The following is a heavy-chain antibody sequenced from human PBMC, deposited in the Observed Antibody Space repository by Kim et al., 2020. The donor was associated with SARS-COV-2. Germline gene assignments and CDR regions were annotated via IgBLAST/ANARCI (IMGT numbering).Heavy chain of an antibody. D-gene: IGHD3-10*01. CDR3: ANNDGSGSSSFDY. CDR2: ISGSGGST. Sequence: GGSLRLSCAASGFTFSSYAMSWVRQAPGKGLEWVSAISGSGGSTYYADSVKGRFTISRDNSKNTLYLQMNSLRAEDTTVYYCANNDGSGSSSFDYWGQGTLVTVSS. V-gene: IGHV3-23*01. CDR1: GFTFSSYA. J-gene: IGHJ4*02.